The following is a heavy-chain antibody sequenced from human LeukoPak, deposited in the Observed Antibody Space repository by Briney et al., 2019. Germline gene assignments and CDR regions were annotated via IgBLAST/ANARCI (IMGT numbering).Heavy chain of an antibody. CDR2: ISWNSGRI. J-gene: IGHJ4*02. CDR1: GFTFDDYA. Sequence: GGSLRLSCAASGFTFDDYAMHWARQGPGKGLEWVSSISWNSGRIDYADSVKGRFTISRDNAKNSLYLQMNSLRAEDTAVYYCARDSVKVTTIVMITYFDYWGQGTLVTVSS. CDR3: ARDSVKVTTIVMITYFDY. D-gene: IGHD3-22*01. V-gene: IGHV3-9*01.